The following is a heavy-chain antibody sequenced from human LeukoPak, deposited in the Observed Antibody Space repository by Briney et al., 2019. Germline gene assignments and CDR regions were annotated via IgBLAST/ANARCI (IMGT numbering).Heavy chain of an antibody. CDR1: GFTFNDHY. V-gene: IGHV3-72*01. CDR3: ADLGSTSSSL. J-gene: IGHJ4*02. Sequence: GGSLRLSGVTSGFTFNDHYIDWVRYAPGKGQEWVGQIKNKALRYTTQYVASVKGRFTISRDDSMNSVYLQMNSLGSEDTAVYFCADLGSTSSSLWGQGTLVTVSS. CDR2: IKNKALRYTT. D-gene: IGHD1-26*01.